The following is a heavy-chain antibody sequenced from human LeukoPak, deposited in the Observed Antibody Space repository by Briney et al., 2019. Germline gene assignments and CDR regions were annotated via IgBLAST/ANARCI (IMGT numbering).Heavy chain of an antibody. CDR1: GFTFSDYD. CDR3: GRAFPPLRTSSAGDL. V-gene: IGHV3-69-1*02. D-gene: IGHD3-16*01. Sequence: GSLRLSCSASGFTFSDYDMNWARQAPGKGLEWVSSISGLSTHIYYGDSVKGRFSISRDNAKNSVYLQMNSLGVEDTAIYYCGRAFPPLRTSSAGDLWGQGILVTVSS. J-gene: IGHJ4*02. CDR2: ISGLSTHI.